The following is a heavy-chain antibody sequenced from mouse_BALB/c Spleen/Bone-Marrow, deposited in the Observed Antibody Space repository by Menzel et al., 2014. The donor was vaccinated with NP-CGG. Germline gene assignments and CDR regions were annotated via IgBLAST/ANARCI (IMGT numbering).Heavy chain of an antibody. J-gene: IGHJ2*01. D-gene: IGHD4-1*01. Sequence: EVKLVESGGGLVQPGGSRKLSCAASGFNFSRYGMNWVRQAPEKGLEWIAYISRGSSPIYYTDSVKGQFTISRDNPKNTLFLQMTKLRSEDTAMYYCTRGEYWDDFVFWGEGTTLTVSS. CDR2: ISRGSSPI. CDR3: TRGEYWDDFVF. CDR1: GFNFSRYG. V-gene: IGHV5-17*02.